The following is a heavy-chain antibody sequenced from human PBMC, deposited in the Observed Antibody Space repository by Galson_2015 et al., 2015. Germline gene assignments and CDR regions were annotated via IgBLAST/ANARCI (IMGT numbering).Heavy chain of an antibody. J-gene: IGHJ4*02. Sequence: SVKVSCKASGYNFTSFAMNWVRQAPGQGLEWMGWINTKSGSPINAKGSTRRFAFSLETSISTSFRGSNGLGAADSAVYYCARLPAYFNDRATHDFDSWGQGTLIIVSS. CDR2: INTKSGSP. CDR1: GYNFTSFA. CDR3: ARLPAYFNDRATHDFDS. V-gene: IGHV7-4-1*02. D-gene: IGHD1-14*01.